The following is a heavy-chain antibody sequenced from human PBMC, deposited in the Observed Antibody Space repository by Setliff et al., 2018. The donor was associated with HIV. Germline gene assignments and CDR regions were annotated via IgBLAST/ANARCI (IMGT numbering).Heavy chain of an antibody. CDR3: ARLSGGMGPNY. V-gene: IGHV4-39*01. Sequence: SETLSLTCTVSGGSITRTPYYWGRTRQPPGKGLEWIGSIHHSGTAYDNPSLKIRVTISVDPSKNQILLRLSAVTAADTAVYYCARLSGGMGPNYWGQGTQVTVSS. CDR1: GGSITRTPYY. CDR2: IHHSGTA. J-gene: IGHJ4*02. D-gene: IGHD1-20*01.